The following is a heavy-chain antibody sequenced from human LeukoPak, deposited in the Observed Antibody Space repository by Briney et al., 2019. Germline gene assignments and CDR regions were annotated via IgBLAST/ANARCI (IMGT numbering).Heavy chain of an antibody. Sequence: SETLSLTCTVSGYSISSGYYWGWIRPPPGKGLEWIGSIYHSGSTYYNPSLKSRVTISVDTSKNQFSLKLSSVTAADTAVYYCARVAWELLTFDYWGQGTLVTVSS. J-gene: IGHJ4*02. D-gene: IGHD1-26*01. CDR3: ARVAWELLTFDY. CDR2: IYHSGST. CDR1: GYSISSGYY. V-gene: IGHV4-38-2*02.